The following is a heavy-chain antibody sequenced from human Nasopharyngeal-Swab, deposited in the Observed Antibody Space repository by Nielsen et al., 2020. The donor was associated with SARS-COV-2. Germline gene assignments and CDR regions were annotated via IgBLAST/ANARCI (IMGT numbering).Heavy chain of an antibody. CDR1: GFTFNNYN. D-gene: IGHD3-3*01. V-gene: IGHV3-21*01. Sequence: LSLTCAASGFTFNNYNFNWVRQAPGKGLEWVSSISSSSSYIYYADSVKGRFTISRDNAKNSLYLQTNSLRAEDTAVYYCARDGLDYDFWSAYFMDVWGQGTTVTVSS. CDR2: ISSSSSYI. J-gene: IGHJ6*02. CDR3: ARDGLDYDFWSAYFMDV.